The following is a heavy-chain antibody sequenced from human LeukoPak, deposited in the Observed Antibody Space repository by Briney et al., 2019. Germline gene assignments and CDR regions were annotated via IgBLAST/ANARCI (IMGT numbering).Heavy chain of an antibody. D-gene: IGHD2-15*01. CDR1: GFTFKNYA. Sequence: GGSLRLSCAASGFTFKNYAMSWVRQAPGKGLEWALGISASGSSAYYADPVKGRFTISRDNSNNMVYLNMNNLRADDTAVYYCAKGGDVVLVAATSNYLDVWGKGTTVTVSS. J-gene: IGHJ6*03. V-gene: IGHV3-23*01. CDR3: AKGGDVVLVAATSNYLDV. CDR2: ISASGSSA.